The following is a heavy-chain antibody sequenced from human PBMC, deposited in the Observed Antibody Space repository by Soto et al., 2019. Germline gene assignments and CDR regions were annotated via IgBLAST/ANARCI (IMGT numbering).Heavy chain of an antibody. CDR2: IIPIFNST. CDR1: GSRFSNYV. V-gene: IGHV1-69*06. Sequence: GASVKVSCKVSGSRFSNYVISWVRQAPGHGLEWLGRIIPIFNSTKYAQSFQGRVTITADKSTSTASLELSSLRSDDTAVYYCAREGRGKKAGDHRLVRLGYWGRGTLDTVSS. CDR3: AREGRGKKAGDHRLVRLGY. D-gene: IGHD3-9*01. J-gene: IGHJ1*01.